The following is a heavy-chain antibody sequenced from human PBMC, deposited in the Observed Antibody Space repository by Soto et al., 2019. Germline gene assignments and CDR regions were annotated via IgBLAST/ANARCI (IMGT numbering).Heavy chain of an antibody. CDR3: ARDRMVRGVIRSWFDP. CDR1: GVTFGSYS. Sequence: SSVKVYCTASGVTFGSYSISWVRQAPGQGLEWMGGIIPIFGTANYAQKFQGRVTITADESTSTAYMELSSLRSEDTAVYYCARDRMVRGVIRSWFDPWGQGTLVTVSS. J-gene: IGHJ5*02. D-gene: IGHD3-10*01. V-gene: IGHV1-69*13. CDR2: IIPIFGTA.